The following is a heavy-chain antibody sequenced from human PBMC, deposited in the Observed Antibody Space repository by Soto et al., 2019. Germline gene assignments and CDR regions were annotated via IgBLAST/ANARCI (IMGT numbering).Heavy chain of an antibody. V-gene: IGHV3-9*01. J-gene: IGHJ4*02. CDR2: ISWDSENI. Sequence: GGSLRLSCAASGFTFEDHAMHWVRQVPGKGLEWVSSISWDSENIAYADSVKGRFTISRDNGKNSVYLQMNSLRAEDTALYYCAKDRGSSSAGIDYWGQGSLVTVSS. CDR1: GFTFEDHA. D-gene: IGHD6-6*01. CDR3: AKDRGSSSAGIDY.